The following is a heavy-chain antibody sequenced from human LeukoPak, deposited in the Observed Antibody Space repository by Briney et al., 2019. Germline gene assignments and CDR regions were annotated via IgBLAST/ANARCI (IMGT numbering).Heavy chain of an antibody. Sequence: SQTLSLTCTVSGGSVSSGSYYWSWVRQSAGKRLEWIGRIYIYNGGNTAYNPSLKSRVTISVDTSNNQFSLSLTSVTAADTAVYYCASLLLQAGDAYWGQGTLVTVSS. J-gene: IGHJ4*02. D-gene: IGHD1-26*01. CDR1: GGSVSSGSYY. CDR2: IYNGGNT. V-gene: IGHV4-61*02. CDR3: ASLLLQAGDAY.